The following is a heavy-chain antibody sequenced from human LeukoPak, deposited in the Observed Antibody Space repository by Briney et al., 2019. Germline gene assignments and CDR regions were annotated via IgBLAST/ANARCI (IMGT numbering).Heavy chain of an antibody. CDR1: EYTFTGYY. CDR2: INPNSGGT. J-gene: IGHJ3*02. Sequence: ASVKVSCKASEYTFTGYYMHWVRQAPGQGLEWMGWINPNSGGTNYAQKFQGRVTMTRDTSISTAYMELSRLRSDDTAVYYCARVRDYDILTGYDAFDIWGQGTMVTVSS. D-gene: IGHD3-9*01. V-gene: IGHV1-2*02. CDR3: ARVRDYDILTGYDAFDI.